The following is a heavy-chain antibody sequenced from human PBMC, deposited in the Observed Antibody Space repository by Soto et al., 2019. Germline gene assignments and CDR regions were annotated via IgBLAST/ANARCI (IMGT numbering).Heavy chain of an antibody. D-gene: IGHD3-9*01. CDR1: GGSISSGGYY. V-gene: IGHV3-23*01. Sequence: ETLSLTCTVSGGSISSGGYYWSWIRQAPGKGLEWVSAISGSGDSTYYADSVKGRFTISRDNSKNTLYLQMNSLRAEDTAVYYCATAFPLLRYFDWFTVKNDDWGQGTLVTVAS. CDR2: ISGSGDST. J-gene: IGHJ4*02. CDR3: ATAFPLLRYFDWFTVKNDD.